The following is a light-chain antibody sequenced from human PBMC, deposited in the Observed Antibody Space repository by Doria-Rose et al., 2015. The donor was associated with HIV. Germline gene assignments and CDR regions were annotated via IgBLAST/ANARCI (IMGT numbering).Light chain of an antibody. Sequence: TQSPGTLSLSPGERATLSCRASQSFGSSYLAWYQKKSGQAPRLVMYGASTRATGIPDRFSGGGSGTDFTLTISRLEPEDFAVYYCQQYGRSLTFGGGTKVEIK. V-gene: IGKV3-20*01. J-gene: IGKJ4*01. CDR1: QSFGSSY. CDR3: QQYGRSLT. CDR2: GAS.